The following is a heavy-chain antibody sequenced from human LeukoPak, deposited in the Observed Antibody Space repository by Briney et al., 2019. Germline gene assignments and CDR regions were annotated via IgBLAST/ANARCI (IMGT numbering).Heavy chain of an antibody. D-gene: IGHD3-22*01. CDR3: ARDPLSYYYDSSGFDAFDV. CDR2: IISNGDST. J-gene: IGHJ3*01. CDR1: GFTFSSYA. Sequence: GGSLRLSCAASGFTFSSYAMSWVRQAPGKGLEWVSGIISNGDSTYYADSVKGRFIISRDNSKNTLYLQMNSLRAEDTAVYYCARDPLSYYYDSSGFDAFDVWGQGTMVTVSS. V-gene: IGHV3-23*01.